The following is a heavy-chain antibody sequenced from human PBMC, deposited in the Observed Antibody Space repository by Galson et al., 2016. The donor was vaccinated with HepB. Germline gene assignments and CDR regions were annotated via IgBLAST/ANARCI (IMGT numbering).Heavy chain of an antibody. Sequence: SVKVSCKASGGTFSSFAINWVRQAPGQGLEWMGGIIPMFGTPNYAQKFRGRVTVTADESTSTAYMELSSLRSQDTAVYYCASHTRGQYDSGRYEFSYWGQGTLVTVSS. J-gene: IGHJ4*02. D-gene: IGHD3-10*01. CDR2: IIPMFGTP. V-gene: IGHV1-69*13. CDR1: GGTFSSFA. CDR3: ASHTRGQYDSGRYEFSY.